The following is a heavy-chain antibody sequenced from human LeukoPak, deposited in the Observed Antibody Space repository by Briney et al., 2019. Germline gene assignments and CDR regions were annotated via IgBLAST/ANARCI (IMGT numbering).Heavy chain of an antibody. Sequence: GGSLRLSCAASGFTFSSYSMNWVRQAPGKGLEWVSYITSSSTTIYYADSVKGRFTISRDNAKNSLYLQMNSLRAEDTAVYYCARDLYRVVVVPHYFDYWGQGTLVTVSS. CDR2: ITSSSTTI. J-gene: IGHJ4*02. CDR3: ARDLYRVVVVPHYFDY. CDR1: GFTFSSYS. D-gene: IGHD3-22*01. V-gene: IGHV3-48*01.